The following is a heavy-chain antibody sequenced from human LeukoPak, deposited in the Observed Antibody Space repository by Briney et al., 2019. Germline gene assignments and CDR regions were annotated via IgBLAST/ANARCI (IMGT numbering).Heavy chain of an antibody. J-gene: IGHJ1*01. V-gene: IGHV1-24*01. CDR2: FDPEDGET. CDR3: ATDPPPDGYCSGGSCYSAEYFQH. Sequence: ASVKVSCKVSGYTLTELSMHWVRQAPGKGLEWMGGFDPEDGETIYAQKFQGRVTMIEDTSTDTAYMELSSLRSEDTAVYYCATDPPPDGYCSGGSCYSAEYFQHWGQGTLVTVSS. D-gene: IGHD2-15*01. CDR1: GYTLTELS.